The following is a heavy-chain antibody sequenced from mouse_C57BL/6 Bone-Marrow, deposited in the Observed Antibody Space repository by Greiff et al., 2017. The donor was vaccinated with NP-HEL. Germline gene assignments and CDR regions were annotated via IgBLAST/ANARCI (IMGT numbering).Heavy chain of an antibody. V-gene: IGHV1-82*01. D-gene: IGHD2-1*01. Sequence: QVQLQQSGPELVKPGASVKISCKASGYAFSSSWMNWVKQRPGRGLEWIGRIYPGDGDTNYNGKFKGKATLTADKSSSTAYMQLSSLTSEDSAVYFCARSPIYYGNYWYVDVWGTGTTVTVSS. CDR1: GYAFSSSW. CDR2: IYPGDGDT. J-gene: IGHJ1*03. CDR3: ARSPIYYGNYWYVDV.